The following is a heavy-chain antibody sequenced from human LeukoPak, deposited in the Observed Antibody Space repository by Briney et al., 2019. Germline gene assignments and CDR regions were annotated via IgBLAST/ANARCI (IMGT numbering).Heavy chain of an antibody. D-gene: IGHD3-10*01. CDR3: ARDEFIRRYFDY. J-gene: IGHJ4*02. CDR1: GYTFTIYY. Sequence: VASVKVSCKASGYTFTIYYMHWVRQAPGQGLEWMGIINPSGGSTSYAQKFQGRVTMTRDTSTSTVYMELSSLRSEDTAVYYCARDEFIRRYFDYWGQGTLVTVSS. CDR2: INPSGGST. V-gene: IGHV1-46*01.